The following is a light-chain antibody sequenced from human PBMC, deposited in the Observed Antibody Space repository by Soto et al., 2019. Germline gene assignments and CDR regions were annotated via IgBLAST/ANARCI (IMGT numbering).Light chain of an antibody. CDR3: SSYAGTNNYVV. CDR2: EVI. J-gene: IGLJ2*01. Sequence: QSALTQPPSASGSPGQSVTISCTGTSSDVGGHNYVSWYQQHPGKAPKLMIYEVIKRPSGVPDRFSGSKSGNTASLTVSGPQAEDEADYFCSSYAGTNNYVVFGGGTKVTVL. CDR1: SSDVGGHNY. V-gene: IGLV2-8*01.